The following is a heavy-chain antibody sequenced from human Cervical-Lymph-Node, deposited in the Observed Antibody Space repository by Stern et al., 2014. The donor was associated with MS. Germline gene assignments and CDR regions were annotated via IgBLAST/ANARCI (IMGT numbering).Heavy chain of an antibody. J-gene: IGHJ5*02. D-gene: IGHD1-26*01. CDR2: IVVGSGNT. Sequence: QLGQSGPEVRKPGTSVKGSCTASGFTFNNSTVQWVRQARGQSLEWIEWIVVGSGNTIYAQQFQERVTISRDMSTNTAYMALSSLRSEDTAVYYCATGILGATPLFAPWGQGSLVTVSS. CDR1: GFTFNNST. CDR3: ATGILGATPLFAP. V-gene: IGHV1-58*01.